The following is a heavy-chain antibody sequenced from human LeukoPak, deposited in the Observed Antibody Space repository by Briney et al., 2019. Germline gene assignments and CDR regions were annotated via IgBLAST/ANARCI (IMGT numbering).Heavy chain of an antibody. Sequence: SETLSLTCTVPGGSISSGDYYWSWIRQPPGKGLEWIGYIYYSGSTYYNPSLKSRVTISVDTSKNQFSLKLSSVTAADTAVYYCARDHYDSSDPNWFDPWGQGTLVTVSS. D-gene: IGHD3-22*01. CDR3: ARDHYDSSDPNWFDP. CDR2: IYYSGST. V-gene: IGHV4-30-4*01. J-gene: IGHJ5*02. CDR1: GGSISSGDYY.